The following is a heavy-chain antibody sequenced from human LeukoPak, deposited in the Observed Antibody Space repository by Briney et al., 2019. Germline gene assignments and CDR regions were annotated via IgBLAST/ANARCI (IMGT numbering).Heavy chain of an antibody. D-gene: IGHD2-8*01. Sequence: SETLSLTCTVSGDSISSSAYFWAWIRQPPGKGLEWIASISYTGSTSYNSSLKSRVTISVDTSKNQFSLQLSSVTAADTAVYYCARENYCTNGVCWAFDPWGQGTLVTVSS. CDR1: GDSISSSAYF. J-gene: IGHJ5*02. CDR3: ARENYCTNGVCWAFDP. V-gene: IGHV4-39*07. CDR2: ISYTGST.